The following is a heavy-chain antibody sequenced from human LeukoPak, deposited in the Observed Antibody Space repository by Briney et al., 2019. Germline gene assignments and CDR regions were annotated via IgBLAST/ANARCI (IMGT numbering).Heavy chain of an antibody. CDR3: ARGYDFWSGYYSGDNWFDP. J-gene: IGHJ5*02. CDR1: GGSISSYY. V-gene: IGHV4-59*01. D-gene: IGHD3-3*01. Sequence: SETLPLTCTVSGGSISSYYWSWIRQPPGKGLEWIGYIYYSGSTNYNPSLKSRVTISVDTSKNQFSLKLSSVTAADTAVYYCARGYDFWSGYYSGDNWFDPWGQGTLVTVSS. CDR2: IYYSGST.